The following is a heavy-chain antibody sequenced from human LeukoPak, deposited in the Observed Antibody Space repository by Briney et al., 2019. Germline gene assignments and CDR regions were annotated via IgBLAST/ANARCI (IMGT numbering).Heavy chain of an antibody. J-gene: IGHJ3*02. Sequence: GTSLRLSCAASGFTFSSYGMHWVRQAPGKGLEWVAVIWYDGSNKYYADSVKGRFTISRGNAKNTLYLQMNSLRAEDTAVYYCARGRSVLRYFDPDAFDIWGQGTMVTVSS. D-gene: IGHD3-9*01. CDR1: GFTFSSYG. V-gene: IGHV3-33*01. CDR3: ARGRSVLRYFDPDAFDI. CDR2: IWYDGSNK.